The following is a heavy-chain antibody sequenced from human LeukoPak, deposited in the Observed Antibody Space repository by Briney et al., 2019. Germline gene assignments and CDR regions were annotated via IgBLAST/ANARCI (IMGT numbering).Heavy chain of an antibody. CDR3: ARLSRTCYSAFDI. Sequence: GGSLRLSCAASGFTFSSYEMNWVRQAPGKGLEWVSYISSSGSTIYYADSVKGRFTISRDNAKNSLYLQMTSLRAEDTAVYYCARLSRTCYSAFDIWGKGTMVTVSS. J-gene: IGHJ3*02. CDR2: ISSSGSTI. V-gene: IGHV3-48*03. D-gene: IGHD3-9*01. CDR1: GFTFSSYE.